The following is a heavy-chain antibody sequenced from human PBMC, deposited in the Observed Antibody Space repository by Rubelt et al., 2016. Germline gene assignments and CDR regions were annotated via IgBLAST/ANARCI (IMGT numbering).Heavy chain of an antibody. V-gene: IGHV1-69*04. Sequence: GAEVKKPGSSVKVSCKASGGTFSSYAISWVRQAPGQGLEWMGRIIPILGIANYAQKFQGRVTITADKSTSTAYMELSSLRSEDTAVYYCARGLSLSGRATAERTEYDGSGYWGQGTLVNGS. CDR1: GGTFSSYA. CDR2: IIPILGIA. D-gene: IGHD3-22*01. CDR3: ARGLSLSGRATAERTEYDGSGY. J-gene: IGHJ4*02.